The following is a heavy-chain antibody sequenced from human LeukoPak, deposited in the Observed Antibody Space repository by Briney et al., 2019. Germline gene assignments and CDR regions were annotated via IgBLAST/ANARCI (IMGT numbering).Heavy chain of an antibody. D-gene: IGHD3-22*01. Sequence: PSETLSLTCAVSGGSISSSNWWSWVRQPPGKGLEWIGEIYHSGSTNYNPSLKSRVTISVDKSKNQFSLKLSSVTAVDTAVYYCAREGGDSSDYYLGEWLDYAFDIWGQGTMVTVSS. V-gene: IGHV4-4*02. CDR2: IYHSGST. J-gene: IGHJ3*02. CDR1: GGSISSSNW. CDR3: AREGGDSSDYYLGEWLDYAFDI.